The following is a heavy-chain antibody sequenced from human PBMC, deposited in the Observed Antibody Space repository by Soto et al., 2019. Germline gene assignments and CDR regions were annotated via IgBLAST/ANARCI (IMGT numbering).Heavy chain of an antibody. Sequence: SGPTLVNPTQTLTLTCTFSGFSLSTSGVFVAWIRQPPGKALEWLTLIYWDDDKRYSPSLKSRLTITKDTSKNLVVLTMTHMDPVDTATYYCAYSRLPSTVTTSAEYFQHWGQGTLVTAPQ. CDR2: IYWDDDK. CDR1: GFSLSTSGVF. J-gene: IGHJ1*01. D-gene: IGHD4-17*01. CDR3: AYSRLPSTVTTSAEYFQH. V-gene: IGHV2-5*02.